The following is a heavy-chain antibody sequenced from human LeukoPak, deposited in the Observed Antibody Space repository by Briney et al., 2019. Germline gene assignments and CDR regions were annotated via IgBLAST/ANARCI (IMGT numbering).Heavy chain of an antibody. Sequence: SETLSLTCTVSGGSISSYYWSWIRQPPGKGLEWIGYIYYSGSTSYNPSLKSRVTISVDTSKNQFSLKLSSVTAADTAVYYCARGGYYGSGNDFRFDPWGQGTLVTVSS. CDR1: GGSISSYY. J-gene: IGHJ5*02. CDR3: ARGGYYGSGNDFRFDP. D-gene: IGHD3-10*01. V-gene: IGHV4-59*01. CDR2: IYYSGST.